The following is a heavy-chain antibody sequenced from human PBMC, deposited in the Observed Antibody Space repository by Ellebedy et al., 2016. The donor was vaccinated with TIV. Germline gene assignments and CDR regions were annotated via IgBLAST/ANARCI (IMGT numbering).Heavy chain of an antibody. CDR3: ARSFGKAFYYMDV. D-gene: IGHD3-16*01. CDR1: GGSISSYY. J-gene: IGHJ6*03. CDR2: IYYSGST. V-gene: IGHV4-59*01. Sequence: SETLSLTCTVSGGSISSYYWSWIRQPPGKGLEWIGYIYYSGSTNYNPSLKSRVTISVDTSKNQFSLKLSSVTAADTAVYYCARSFGKAFYYMDVWGKGTTVTVSS.